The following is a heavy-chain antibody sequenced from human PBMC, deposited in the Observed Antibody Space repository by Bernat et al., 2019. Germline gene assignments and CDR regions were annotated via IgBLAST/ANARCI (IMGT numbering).Heavy chain of an antibody. J-gene: IGHJ5*02. Sequence: QVQLVQSGPEVKKPGASVTVSCKTSGYTFTDYGLTWVRQAPGQGLEWMGWISTFNGNTKYAQNLQGRVTMTTDTSTSTAYMELRSLRSDDTAVYYCARADYDFWSGLIRGWFDPWGQGTLVTVSS. CDR1: GYTFTDYG. CDR3: ARADYDFWSGLIRGWFDP. CDR2: ISTFNGNT. V-gene: IGHV1-18*01. D-gene: IGHD3-3*01.